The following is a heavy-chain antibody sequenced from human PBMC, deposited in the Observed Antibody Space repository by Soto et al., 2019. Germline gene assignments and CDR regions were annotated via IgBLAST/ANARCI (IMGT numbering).Heavy chain of an antibody. CDR1: GGSFSGYY. J-gene: IGHJ4*02. V-gene: IGHV4-34*01. D-gene: IGHD2-21*01. CDR3: ARGNVVAIDY. CDR2: INHSGNS. Sequence: SETLSLTCAVYGGSFSGYYWSWIRQPPGKGLEWIGEINHSGNSNYNPSLKSRVTISVDRSKNQFSLKLSSVTAADTAVYYCARGNVVAIDYWGQGTLVTVSS.